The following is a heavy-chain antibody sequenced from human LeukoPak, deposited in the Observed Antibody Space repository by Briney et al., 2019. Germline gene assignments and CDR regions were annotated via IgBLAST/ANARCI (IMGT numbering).Heavy chain of an antibody. D-gene: IGHD3-22*01. Sequence: GGSLRLSCAASGFTFSSYEMNWVRQAPGKGLEWVSYISSSGSTIYYADSVKGRFTISRDNAKNSLYLQMNSLRAEDTAVYYCARRGYDSSGYYSEIDYWGQGTLVTVSS. CDR1: GFTFSSYE. CDR3: ARRGYDSSGYYSEIDY. V-gene: IGHV3-48*03. CDR2: ISSSGSTI. J-gene: IGHJ4*02.